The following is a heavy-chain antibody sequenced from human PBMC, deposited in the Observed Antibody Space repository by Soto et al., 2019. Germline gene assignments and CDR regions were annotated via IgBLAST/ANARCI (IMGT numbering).Heavy chain of an antibody. CDR1: GITIGDFG. J-gene: IGHJ3*02. V-gene: IGHV3-49*04. CDR3: TRCAGGLSEI. D-gene: IGHD3-10*01. Sequence: EVPLVESGGGLVTPGRSLRLSCTASGITIGDFGMSWVRQAPGKGLEWVGFIRSKASGGTAEYAASVKGRFTISRDDSRSIAYLQMYRLKTEDTGIYYCTRCAGGLSEIWGQGTMVTVSS. CDR2: IRSKASGGTA.